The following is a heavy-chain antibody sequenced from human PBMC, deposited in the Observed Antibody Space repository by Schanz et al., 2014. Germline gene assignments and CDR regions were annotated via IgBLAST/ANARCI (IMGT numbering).Heavy chain of an antibody. V-gene: IGHV3-53*01. D-gene: IGHD3-10*01. J-gene: IGHJ4*02. CDR2: INSAGTT. CDR3: ARGRGYIIGQ. CDR1: GFSVSNTY. Sequence: EVQLAESGGGLIQPGGSLRLSCAVSGFSVSNTYMHWVRQPPGKGLEWVSVINSAGTTYYADSVKGRFTFSRDSSKNTVYLQRDSLRADDTSVYYCARGRGYIIGQWGQGILVTVSS.